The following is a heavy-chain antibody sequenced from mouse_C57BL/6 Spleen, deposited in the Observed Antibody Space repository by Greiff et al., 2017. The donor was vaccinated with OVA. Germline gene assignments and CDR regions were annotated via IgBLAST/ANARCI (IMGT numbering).Heavy chain of an antibody. CDR1: GFNIKDDY. CDR3: TTGQLRLDY. V-gene: IGHV14-4*01. D-gene: IGHD3-2*02. J-gene: IGHJ2*01. Sequence: VQLQQSGAELVRPGASVKLSCTASGFNIKDDYMHWVKQRPEQGLEWIGWIDPENGDTEYASKFQGKATITADTSSNTAYLQLSSLTSEDTAVYYCTTGQLRLDYWGQGTTLTVSS. CDR2: IDPENGDT.